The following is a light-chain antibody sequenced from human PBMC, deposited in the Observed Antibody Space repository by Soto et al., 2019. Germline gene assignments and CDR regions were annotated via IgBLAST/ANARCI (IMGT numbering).Light chain of an antibody. CDR2: EVS. V-gene: IGLV2-8*01. CDR1: SSDVGGYNY. J-gene: IGLJ1*01. CDR3: TSYAGSNNFFYV. Sequence: QSVLTQPPSASGSPGQSVTISCTGTSSDVGGYNYVSWYQQHPGKAPKLMIYEVSKRPSGVPDRFSGSKSDNTASLTVSGLQAEDEADYYCTSYAGSNNFFYVFGTGTKVTVL.